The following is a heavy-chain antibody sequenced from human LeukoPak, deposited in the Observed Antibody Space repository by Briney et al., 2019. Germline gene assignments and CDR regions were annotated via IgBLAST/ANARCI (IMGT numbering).Heavy chain of an antibody. Sequence: GGSLRLSCGVSGFSVTDNYMSWVRQAPGEGLEWVSVLYTGGSSYYADSVKGRFTISRDNSKNTLYLQMNSLRAEDTAVYYCAKPDCSSTSCYTADYWGQGTQVTVSS. J-gene: IGHJ4*02. D-gene: IGHD2-2*02. V-gene: IGHV3-53*01. CDR2: LYTGGSS. CDR3: AKPDCSSTSCYTADY. CDR1: GFSVTDNY.